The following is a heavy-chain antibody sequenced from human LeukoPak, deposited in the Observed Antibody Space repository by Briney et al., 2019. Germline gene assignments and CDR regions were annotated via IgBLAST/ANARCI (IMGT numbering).Heavy chain of an antibody. CDR1: GFTFSSYG. CDR3: AKDFGGKYGDQFDY. D-gene: IGHD4-17*01. CDR2: IWYDGSDK. Sequence: PGGSLRLSCAASGFTFSSYGMHWVRQAPGKGLEWVAVIWYDGSDKYYADSVKGRFTISRDNSKNTLYLQMNSLRAEDTAVYYFAKDFGGKYGDQFDYWGQGTLVTVSS. V-gene: IGHV3-33*06. J-gene: IGHJ4*02.